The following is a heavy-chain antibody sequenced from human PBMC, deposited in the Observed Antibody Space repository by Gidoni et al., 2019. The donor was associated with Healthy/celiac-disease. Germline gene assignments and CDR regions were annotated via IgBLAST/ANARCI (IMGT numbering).Heavy chain of an antibody. CDR1: GFPFGDSA. CDR3: TRKTCSSSGGFDY. V-gene: IGHV3-49*05. Sequence: EVQLVEPGGGLVKPGGSLRLSCTASGFPFGDSAVSWFRQAPGKGRGGLGFIRSKAYGGTTEYAASVKGRFTISRDDSKSIAYLQMNSLKTEATAVYYCTRKTCSSSGGFDYWGQGTLVTVSS. J-gene: IGHJ4*02. D-gene: IGHD6-6*01. CDR2: IRSKAYGGTT.